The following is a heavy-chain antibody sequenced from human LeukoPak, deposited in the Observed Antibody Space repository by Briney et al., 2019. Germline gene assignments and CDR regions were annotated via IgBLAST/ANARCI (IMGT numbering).Heavy chain of an antibody. CDR3: AREQNIRGVIIMVDS. CDR2: IINTDGNA. V-gene: IGHV3-23*01. D-gene: IGHD3-10*01. Sequence: GSLSLSFAASGFTFINFAMSWVRPTPGKGREWGSGIINTDGNAYYTDSVKGRFAISRDNSKNTLFLQMNSLRIEDTAVYYCAREQNIRGVIIMVDSWGQGTLVTVSS. J-gene: IGHJ4*02. CDR1: GFTFINFA.